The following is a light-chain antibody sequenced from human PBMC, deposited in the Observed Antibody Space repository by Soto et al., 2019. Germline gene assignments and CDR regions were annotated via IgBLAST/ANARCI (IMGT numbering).Light chain of an antibody. Sequence: DIQMTQSPSSLSASVGDRVTITCQASQDISNYSNWYQQKPGKAPKLLIYDASNLETGVPSRFSGSGSGTDFTFTISSLQPEDIATYYCQQYDNLLSSFGGGTKVEIK. J-gene: IGKJ4*01. V-gene: IGKV1-33*01. CDR3: QQYDNLLSS. CDR1: QDISNY. CDR2: DAS.